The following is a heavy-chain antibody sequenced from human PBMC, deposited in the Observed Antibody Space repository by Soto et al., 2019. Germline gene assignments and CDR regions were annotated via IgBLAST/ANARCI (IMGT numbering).Heavy chain of an antibody. J-gene: IGHJ5*02. D-gene: IGHD6-19*01. V-gene: IGHV4-59*01. CDR3: ARDKDSSGWEHRFDP. Sequence: SETLSLTCAVYGGSFSGYYWSWIRQPPGEGLEWIGYIYYSGSTNYNPSLKSRVTISVDTSKNQFSLKLSSVTAADAAVYYCARDKDSSGWEHRFDPWGQGTLVTVSS. CDR2: IYYSGST. CDR1: GGSFSGYY.